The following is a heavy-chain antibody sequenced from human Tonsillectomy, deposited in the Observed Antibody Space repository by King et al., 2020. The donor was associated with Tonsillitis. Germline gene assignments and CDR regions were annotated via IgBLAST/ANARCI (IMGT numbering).Heavy chain of an antibody. D-gene: IGHD3-3*01. Sequence: QLVQSGAEVKKPGSSVKVSCKASGDTFSTYGINWARQAPGQGLEWMGRIVPIVGTSNYAQKFQGRVTITADESTSTAYMELSSLRSEDTAVYYCARRLGVVAPFDSWGQGTLVTVSS. CDR2: IVPIVGTS. V-gene: IGHV1-69*18. CDR1: GDTFSTYG. J-gene: IGHJ4*02. CDR3: ARRLGVVAPFDS.